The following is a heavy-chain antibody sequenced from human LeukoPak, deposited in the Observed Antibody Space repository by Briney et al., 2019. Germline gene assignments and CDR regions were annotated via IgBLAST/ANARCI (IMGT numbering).Heavy chain of an antibody. V-gene: IGHV3-23*01. CDR2: ILGSGAST. J-gene: IGHJ4*02. Sequence: GGSLRLSCAASGFTFRNYAMSWVRQAPGKGLEWVSAILGSGASTYYADSVKGRFTISRDNSKNTLYLQMTSLRAEDTAVYYCAKSGGNSKYLFDYWGQGTLVTVSS. D-gene: IGHD4-23*01. CDR3: AKSGGNSKYLFDY. CDR1: GFTFRNYA.